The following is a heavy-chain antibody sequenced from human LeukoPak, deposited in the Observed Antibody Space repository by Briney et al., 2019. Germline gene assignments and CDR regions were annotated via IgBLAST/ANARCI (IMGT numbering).Heavy chain of an antibody. V-gene: IGHV4-30-4*01. CDR2: IYYSGST. J-gene: IGHJ5*02. D-gene: IGHD4-23*01. CDR1: GGSISSGDYY. Sequence: SETLSLTCTVSGGSISSGDYYWSWIRQPPGKGLEWTGYIYYSGSTYYNPSLKSRVTISVDTSKNQFSLKLSSVTAADTAVYYCARDRTPGMGWFDPWGQGTLVTVSS. CDR3: ARDRTPGMGWFDP.